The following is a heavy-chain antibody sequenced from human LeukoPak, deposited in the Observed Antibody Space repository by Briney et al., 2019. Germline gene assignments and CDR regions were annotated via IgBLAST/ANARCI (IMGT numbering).Heavy chain of an antibody. J-gene: IGHJ5*02. CDR3: ARHERSSIAMIRGVKPKKWFDP. V-gene: IGHV4-39*01. CDR1: GGSISSSSYY. D-gene: IGHD3-10*01. Sequence: SETLSLTRSVSGGSISSSSYYWGWIRQPPGKGLEWIGSFYYSGSTYHNPSLKSRITISVDTSKNQFSLRLSSVTAADTAVYYCARHERSSIAMIRGVKPKKWFDPWGQGTLVTVSS. CDR2: FYYSGST.